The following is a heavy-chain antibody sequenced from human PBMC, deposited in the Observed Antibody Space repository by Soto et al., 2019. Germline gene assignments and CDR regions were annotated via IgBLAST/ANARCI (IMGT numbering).Heavy chain of an antibody. CDR2: INQSGST. CDR1: AGSFSGYY. J-gene: IGHJ4*02. D-gene: IGHD4-17*01. Sequence: QVQLQQWGAGLLKPSETLSLTCAVYAGSFSGYYWSWIRQPRGKGLEWIGEINQSGSTNYNPSLNSRVTISVDTSKNQFSLKLSSVTAADTAVYYCAREYGDYGVIDYWGQGTLVTVSS. V-gene: IGHV4-34*01. CDR3: AREYGDYGVIDY.